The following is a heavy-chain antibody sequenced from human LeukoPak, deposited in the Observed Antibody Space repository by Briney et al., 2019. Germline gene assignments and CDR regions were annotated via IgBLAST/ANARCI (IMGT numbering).Heavy chain of an antibody. CDR3: ARGSRITIFGVVRGYYMDV. CDR1: GGSFSGYY. J-gene: IGHJ6*03. CDR2: INHSGST. V-gene: IGHV4-34*01. Sequence: PSETLSLTCAVYGGSFSGYYWSWIRQPPGKGLEWIGEINHSGSTNYNPSLKSRVTISVDTSKNQFSLKLSSVTAADTAVYYCARGSRITIFGVVRGYYMDVWGKGTTVTVSS. D-gene: IGHD3-3*01.